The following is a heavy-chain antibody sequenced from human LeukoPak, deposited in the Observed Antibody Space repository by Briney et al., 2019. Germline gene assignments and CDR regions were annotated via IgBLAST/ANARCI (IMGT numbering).Heavy chain of an antibody. CDR3: ATKQWLAPPPDS. V-gene: IGHV3-74*01. J-gene: IGHJ4*02. CDR2: INTDGTVT. Sequence: GGSLRLSCAASGFTFSKYWMLWVRQAPGKGLESVSRINTDGTVTTYADSVKGRFTVSRDNADNTMFLQTNSVRDEDTAVYYCATKQWLAPPPDSWGQGTPVTVSS. D-gene: IGHD6-19*01. CDR1: GFTFSKYW.